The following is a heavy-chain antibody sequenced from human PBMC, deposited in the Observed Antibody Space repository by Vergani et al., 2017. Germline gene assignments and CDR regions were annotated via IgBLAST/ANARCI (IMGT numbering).Heavy chain of an antibody. Sequence: EVQLLESGGGLVQPGGSLRLSCAASGFTFSSYAMSWVRQAPGKGLEWVSAISGSGGSTYYADAVKGRFTISRDNSKNTLYLQMNSLRAEDTAVYYCARDYDYVWGSYRYLSGGMDVWGQGTTVTVSS. V-gene: IGHV3-23*01. D-gene: IGHD3-16*02. CDR3: ARDYDYVWGSYRYLSGGMDV. CDR1: GFTFSSYA. J-gene: IGHJ6*02. CDR2: ISGSGGST.